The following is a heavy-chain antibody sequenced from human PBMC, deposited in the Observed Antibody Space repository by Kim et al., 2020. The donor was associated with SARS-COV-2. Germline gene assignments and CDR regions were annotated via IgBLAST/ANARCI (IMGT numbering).Heavy chain of an antibody. D-gene: IGHD6-13*01. CDR2: ISSSSSYI. J-gene: IGHJ2*01. V-gene: IGHV3-21*01. Sequence: GGSLRLSCAASGFTFSSYSMNWVRQAPGKGLEWVSSISSSSSYIYYADSVKGRFTISRDNAKNSLYLQMNSLRAEDTAVYYCARGTGGQQLVPGHWYFDLWGRGTLVTVSS. CDR1: GFTFSSYS. CDR3: ARGTGGQQLVPGHWYFDL.